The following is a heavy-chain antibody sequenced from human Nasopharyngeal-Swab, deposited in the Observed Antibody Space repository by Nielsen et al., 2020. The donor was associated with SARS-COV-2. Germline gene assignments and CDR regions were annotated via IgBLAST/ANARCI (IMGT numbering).Heavy chain of an antibody. CDR3: ARGKWGSGSYYNPLLH. V-gene: IGHV3-23*01. J-gene: IGHJ4*02. Sequence: VRQAPEKGLEWVSAISGSGGSTYYADSVKGRFTISRDNSKNTLYLQMNSLRSDDTAVYYCARGKWGSGSYYNPLLHWGQGTLVTVSS. D-gene: IGHD3-10*01. CDR2: ISGSGGST.